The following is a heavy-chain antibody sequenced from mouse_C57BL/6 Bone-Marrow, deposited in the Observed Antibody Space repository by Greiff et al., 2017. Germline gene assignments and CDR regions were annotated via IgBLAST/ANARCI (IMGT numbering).Heavy chain of an antibody. V-gene: IGHV5-4*01. Sequence: DVQLQESGGGLVKPGGSLKLSCAASGFTFSSYAMSWVRQTPEKRLEWVATISDGGSYTYYPDNVKGRFTISRDNAKNNLYLQMSHLKSEDTAMYYCARGGLPYYAMDYWGQGTSVTGSS. D-gene: IGHD2-2*01. CDR2: ISDGGSYT. CDR3: ARGGLPYYAMDY. J-gene: IGHJ4*01. CDR1: GFTFSSYA.